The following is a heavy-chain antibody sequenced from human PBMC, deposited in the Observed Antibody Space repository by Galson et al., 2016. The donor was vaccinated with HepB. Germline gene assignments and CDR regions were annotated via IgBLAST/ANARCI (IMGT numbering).Heavy chain of an antibody. V-gene: IGHV3-48*01. D-gene: IGHD4-11*01. CDR2: VSLTGNTI. J-gene: IGHJ5*01. CDR3: VRDGADAYSNWYDY. Sequence: SLRLSCAASGFTFSKYSMSWVRLTPTKRLEWVAYVSLTGNTIYYADSVRGRFNISRDNVVDSVFLQLNSLRADDTAVYYCVRDGADAYSNWYDYWGQGTLVTVS. CDR1: GFTFSKYS.